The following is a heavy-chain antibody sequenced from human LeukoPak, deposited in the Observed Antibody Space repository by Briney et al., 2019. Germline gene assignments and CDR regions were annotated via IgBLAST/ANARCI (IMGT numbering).Heavy chain of an antibody. CDR2: IDPSDSNT. CDR1: GYGFTTFW. Sequence: GESLKISCKGAGYGFTTFWISWVRQVPGKGLEWMGMIDPSDSNTNYSPSFQGHVTISADRSISTAFLQWSSLKASDSAMYYCARHFYDTNPSDYWGQGTLVTIAS. D-gene: IGHD3-22*01. V-gene: IGHV5-10-1*01. J-gene: IGHJ4*02. CDR3: ARHFYDTNPSDY.